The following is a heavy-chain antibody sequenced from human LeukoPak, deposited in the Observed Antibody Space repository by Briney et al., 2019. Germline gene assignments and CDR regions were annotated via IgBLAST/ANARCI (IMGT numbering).Heavy chain of an antibody. J-gene: IGHJ4*02. CDR2: ISDTGGRT. CDR3: AKRGVVIRVILVGFHKEAYYFDS. Sequence: SGGSLRLSCAVSGITLSNYGMTWVRQARGKGLEWVAVISDTGGRTNYADSVKGRFTIARDNPKNTLYLQMNSLRDEDTAVYFCAKRGVVIRVILVGFHKEAYYFDSWGQGALVTVSS. CDR1: GITLSNYG. D-gene: IGHD3-22*01. V-gene: IGHV3-23*01.